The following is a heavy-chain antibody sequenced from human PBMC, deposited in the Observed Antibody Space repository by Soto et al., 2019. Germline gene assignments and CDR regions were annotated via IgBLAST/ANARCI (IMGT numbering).Heavy chain of an antibody. D-gene: IGHD4-4*01. V-gene: IGHV3-30*18. CDR3: AKNSDYSGFDY. CDR2: ISYEVINK. CDR1: GFTFSSYG. J-gene: IGHJ4*02. Sequence: GGSLRLSCAASGFTFSSYGMHWVRQAPGKGLEWVAVISYEVINKYYADSVKGRFTISRDNSKNTLYLQMNSLRAEDTAVYYCAKNSDYSGFDYWGQGTLVTVSS.